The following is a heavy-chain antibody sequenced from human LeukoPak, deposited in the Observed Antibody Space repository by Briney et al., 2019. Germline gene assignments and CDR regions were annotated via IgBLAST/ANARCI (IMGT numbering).Heavy chain of an antibody. CDR2: MNPNSGNT. Sequence: ASVKVSCKASGYTFTTYDINWVRQATGQGLEWMGWMNPNSGNTGCAQKFQGGVTMTRNTSISTAYMELSSLRSEDTAVYYCARGPNKSDGGNSGSAWFDPWGQGTLVTVSS. D-gene: IGHD4-23*01. V-gene: IGHV1-8*01. CDR3: ARGPNKSDGGNSGSAWFDP. CDR1: GYTFTTYD. J-gene: IGHJ5*02.